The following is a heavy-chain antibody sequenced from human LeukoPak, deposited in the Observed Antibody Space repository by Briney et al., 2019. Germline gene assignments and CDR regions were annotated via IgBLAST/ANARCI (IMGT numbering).Heavy chain of an antibody. Sequence: GGSLRLSCAASGFTVSSNYMSWVRQAPGKGLEWVSIIYSGGTTYYADSVKGRFTISRDNSKNTLYLQMNSLRVEDTAVYYCARRNAHSSAWQPSTFDIWGQGTMVTVSS. D-gene: IGHD6-25*01. CDR2: IYSGGTT. V-gene: IGHV3-66*01. J-gene: IGHJ3*02. CDR3: ARRNAHSSAWQPSTFDI. CDR1: GFTVSSNY.